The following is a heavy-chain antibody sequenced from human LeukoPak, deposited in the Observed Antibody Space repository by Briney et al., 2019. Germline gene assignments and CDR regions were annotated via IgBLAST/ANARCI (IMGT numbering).Heavy chain of an antibody. CDR2: IYYNVNT. CDR3: ARAGSYRDYGHI. D-gene: IGHD3-16*02. Sequence: SETLSLTCTVSGGSINNYYWNWIRQPPGKGLEWIGYIYYNVNTNYNPSLKSRVTISVDTSNNQFSLKLSSVTAADTAVYYCARAGSYRDYGHIWGPGTLVTVSS. J-gene: IGHJ4*02. V-gene: IGHV4-59*01. CDR1: GGSINNYY.